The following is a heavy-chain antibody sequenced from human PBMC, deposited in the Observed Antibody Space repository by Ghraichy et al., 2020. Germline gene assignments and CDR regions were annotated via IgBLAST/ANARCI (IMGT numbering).Heavy chain of an antibody. J-gene: IGHJ6*02. CDR2: ISYDGSNK. Sequence: GGSLRLSCAASGFTFSSYAMHWVRQAPGKGLEWVAVISYDGSNKYYADSVKGRFTISRDNSKNTLYLQMNSLRAEDTAVYYCAGNSQQWPDYYYYGMDVWGQGTTVTVSS. CDR3: AGNSQQWPDYYYYGMDV. V-gene: IGHV3-30-3*01. CDR1: GFTFSSYA. D-gene: IGHD6-19*01.